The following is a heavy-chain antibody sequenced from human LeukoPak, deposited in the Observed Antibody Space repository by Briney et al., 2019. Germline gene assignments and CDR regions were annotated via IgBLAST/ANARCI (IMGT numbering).Heavy chain of an antibody. CDR3: ARRGGSGRSFDY. D-gene: IGHD3-10*01. Sequence: PSETLSLTCTVSGASVSSGGYYWSWIRQPPGKGLECIAYIYCSASTNFNPSLKSRVTISGDTTKTQFSREVSSVTAADTAVEYCARRGGSGRSFDYWGQGTLGTVSS. CDR1: GASVSSGGYY. V-gene: IGHV4-61*08. J-gene: IGHJ4*02. CDR2: IYCSAST.